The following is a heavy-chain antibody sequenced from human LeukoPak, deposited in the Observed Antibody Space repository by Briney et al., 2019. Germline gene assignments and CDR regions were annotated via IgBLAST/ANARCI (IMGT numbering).Heavy chain of an antibody. V-gene: IGHV3-53*05. CDR1: GFTVSSNY. J-gene: IGHJ4*02. D-gene: IGHD3-10*01. Sequence: GGSLRLSCAASGFTVSSNYMSWVRQAPGKGLEWVSVIYSGDSTYYADSVKGRFTVSRDNSKNTLYLQMGSLRAEDMAVYYCASGDRVVRGVIGVYWGQGTLVTVSS. CDR2: IYSGDST. CDR3: ASGDRVVRGVIGVY.